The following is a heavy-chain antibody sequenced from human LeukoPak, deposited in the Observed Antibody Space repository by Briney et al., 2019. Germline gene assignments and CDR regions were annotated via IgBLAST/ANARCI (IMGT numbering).Heavy chain of an antibody. J-gene: IGHJ4*02. CDR2: IKGDGSAK. Sequence: GGSLRLSCAVSGLTFSDKWMSWVRQAPGKGLEWVANIKGDGSAKYYVESVRGRFTITRDNGKNSLYLQMNSLRVEDTAVYYCASTPDWGQGTLVTVSS. CDR3: ASTPD. V-gene: IGHV3-7*01. CDR1: GLTFSDKW.